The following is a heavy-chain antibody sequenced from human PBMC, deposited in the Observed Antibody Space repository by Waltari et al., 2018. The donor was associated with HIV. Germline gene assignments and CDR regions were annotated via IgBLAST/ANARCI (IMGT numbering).Heavy chain of an antibody. Sequence: EVQQLESGGGLVQPGGSMRCSCAASGFTFSSYSMNWVRQAPGKGLEWVSYISSSSSTIYYADSVKGRFTISRDNAKNSLYLQMNSLRAEDTAVYYCARDQVFGVVITLNCGMDVWGQGTTVT. CDR2: ISSSSSTI. CDR3: ARDQVFGVVITLNCGMDV. D-gene: IGHD3-3*01. J-gene: IGHJ6*02. V-gene: IGHV3-48*01. CDR1: GFTFSSYS.